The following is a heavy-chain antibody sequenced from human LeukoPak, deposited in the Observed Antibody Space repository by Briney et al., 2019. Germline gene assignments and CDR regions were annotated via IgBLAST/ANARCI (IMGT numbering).Heavy chain of an antibody. CDR3: AKDLRGSGLYY. CDR2: ISYDGSNK. J-gene: IGHJ4*02. CDR1: GFTFSSYG. Sequence: GGSLRLSCAASGFTFSSYGMHWVRQAPGKGLEWVAVISYDGSNKYYADSVKGRFTISRDNSKNTLYLQMNSLRAEDTAVYYCAKDLRGSGLYYWGQGTLVTVSS. D-gene: IGHD3-10*01. V-gene: IGHV3-30*18.